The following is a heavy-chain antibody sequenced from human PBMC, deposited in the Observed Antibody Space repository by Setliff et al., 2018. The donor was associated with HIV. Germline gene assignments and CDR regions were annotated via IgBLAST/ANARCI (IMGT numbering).Heavy chain of an antibody. D-gene: IGHD2-2*01. J-gene: IGHJ6*03. CDR2: ISGGGKSI. Sequence: GGSLRLSCAASGFTFSSYTMHWVRQAPGKGLEWVASISGGGKSIYYADSVKGRFTISGDNADRSLYLQMNSLRAEDTAVYYCVKDEEYIGVVSATMNMPGYYHYYYMDVWGKGSTVTVSS. CDR3: VKDEEYIGVVSATMNMPGYYHYYYMDV. V-gene: IGHV3-21*01. CDR1: GFTFSSYT.